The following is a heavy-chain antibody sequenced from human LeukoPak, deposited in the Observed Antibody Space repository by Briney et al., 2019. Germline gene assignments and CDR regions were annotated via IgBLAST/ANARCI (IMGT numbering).Heavy chain of an antibody. CDR3: ARMPPNRELD. Sequence: GGSLRLSCAASGFTFSSSAMSWVRQAPGKGPEWVSVIYSGGSTYYADSVKGRFTISRDNSKNTLYLQMNSLRAEDTAVYYCARMPPNRELDWGQGTLVTVSS. J-gene: IGHJ4*02. CDR2: IYSGGST. V-gene: IGHV3-53*01. D-gene: IGHD1-14*01. CDR1: GFTFSSSA.